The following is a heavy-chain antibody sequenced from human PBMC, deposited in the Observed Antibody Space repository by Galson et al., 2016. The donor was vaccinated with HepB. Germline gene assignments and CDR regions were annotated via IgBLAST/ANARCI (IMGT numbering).Heavy chain of an antibody. CDR2: INPSSGGA. J-gene: IGHJ4*02. CDR3: ARDYGDYADY. V-gene: IGHV1-2*02. D-gene: IGHD4-17*01. Sequence: GLEWMGWINPSSGGANYAQKFQGRVTMTRDTSVSTAYMELSRLRSDDTAVYYCARDYGDYADYWGQGTLVTVSS.